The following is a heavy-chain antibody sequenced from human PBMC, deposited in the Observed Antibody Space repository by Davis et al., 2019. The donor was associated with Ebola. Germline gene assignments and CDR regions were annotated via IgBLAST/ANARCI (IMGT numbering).Heavy chain of an antibody. CDR2: TNSDGSIT. D-gene: IGHD2-2*01. V-gene: IGHV3-74*01. Sequence: GESLKISCAASGFSFGNFDMMWVXXAPVXCLFXXSRTNSDGSITSYADSVKGRFTISRDNAKNTLYLQMNSLRDEDTAVYYCARGTHYAHDYWGQGTLVTVSS. J-gene: IGHJ4*02. CDR1: GFSFGNFD. CDR3: ARGTHYAHDY.